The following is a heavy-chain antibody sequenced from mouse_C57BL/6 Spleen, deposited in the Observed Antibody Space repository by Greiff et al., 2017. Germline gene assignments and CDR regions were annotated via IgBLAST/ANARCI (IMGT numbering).Heavy chain of an antibody. J-gene: IGHJ2*01. CDR2: IYIGNGYP. V-gene: IGHV1-58*01. CDR1: GYTFTSYG. Sequence: VQLKQSGAELVRPGSSVKMSCKTSGYTFTSYGINWVKQRPGQGLEWIGYIYIGNGYPEYSEKFKGKATLTSDTSSSTAYMPPSSLTSEDSAIYFCARVPPYPDYWGQGTTLTVSS. CDR3: ARVPPYPDY. D-gene: IGHD2-10*01.